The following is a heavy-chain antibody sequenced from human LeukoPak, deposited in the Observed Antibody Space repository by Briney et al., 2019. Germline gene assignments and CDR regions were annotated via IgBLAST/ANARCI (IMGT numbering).Heavy chain of an antibody. V-gene: IGHV4-39*01. D-gene: IGHD3-10*01. J-gene: IGHJ4*02. Sequence: SGTLSLTCTVSGGSISSSAYYWGWIRQPPGKGLEWIGSISYRGNSCYNASLKSRVNISVDTARNQFSLKLSSVTAADTAVYYCARRTTMVRGEYFDFWGQGTLVTVSS. CDR3: ARRTTMVRGEYFDF. CDR2: ISYRGNS. CDR1: GGSISSSAYY.